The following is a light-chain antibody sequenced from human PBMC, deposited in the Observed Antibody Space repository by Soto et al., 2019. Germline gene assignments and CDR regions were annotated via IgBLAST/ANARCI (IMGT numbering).Light chain of an antibody. CDR1: QAISNS. CDR3: QKYFRAPWT. CDR2: AAS. V-gene: IGKV1-27*01. Sequence: DIQMTQSPSSLSASVGDRVTITCRASQAISNSLAWYQQRPGNAPKLLIYAASTLQSGVPSRFSGSGSGTDFTLTISGLQPEDVATYYCQKYFRAPWTFGQGTKVEIK. J-gene: IGKJ1*01.